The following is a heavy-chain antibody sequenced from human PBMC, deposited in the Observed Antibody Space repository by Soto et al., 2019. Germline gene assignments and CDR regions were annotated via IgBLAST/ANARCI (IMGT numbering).Heavy chain of an antibody. J-gene: IGHJ6*02. CDR3: ARDYENYDFWSGFSGYYGMDV. V-gene: IGHV3-33*01. D-gene: IGHD3-3*01. CDR2: IWYDGSNK. Sequence: GGSLRLSCAASGFTFSSYGMHWVRQAPGKGLEWVAVIWYDGSNKYYADSVKGRFTISRDNSKNTLYLQMNSLRAEDTAVYYCARDYENYDFWSGFSGYYGMDVWGQGTTVTVSS. CDR1: GFTFSSYG.